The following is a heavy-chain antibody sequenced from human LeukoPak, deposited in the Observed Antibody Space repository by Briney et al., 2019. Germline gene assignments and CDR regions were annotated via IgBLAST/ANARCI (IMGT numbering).Heavy chain of an antibody. Sequence: PGGSLILSCAASGFTVSSNYMSWVRQAPGKRLERVSVIYSGGSTYYADPVKGRFTISRHNSKNTLYLQMNSLRAEDTAVYYCARDRFMYYDILTGYLPDYGMDVWGQGTTVTVSS. CDR2: IYSGGST. J-gene: IGHJ6*02. CDR3: ARDRFMYYDILTGYLPDYGMDV. D-gene: IGHD3-9*01. V-gene: IGHV3-53*04. CDR1: GFTVSSNY.